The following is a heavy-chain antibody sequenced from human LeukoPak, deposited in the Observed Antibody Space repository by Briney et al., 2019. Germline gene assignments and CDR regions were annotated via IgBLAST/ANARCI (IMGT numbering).Heavy chain of an antibody. CDR3: ARGGHTAMVPLMDFDY. V-gene: IGHV3-15*01. CDR1: GFTFSNAW. D-gene: IGHD5-18*01. CDR2: IKSKTDGGTT. J-gene: IGHJ4*02. Sequence: GGSLRLSCAASGFTFSNAWMSWVRQAPGKGLEWVGRIKSKTDGGTTDYAAPVKGRFTISRDNAKNSLYLQMNSLRAEDTAVYYCARGGHTAMVPLMDFDYWGQGTLDTVSS.